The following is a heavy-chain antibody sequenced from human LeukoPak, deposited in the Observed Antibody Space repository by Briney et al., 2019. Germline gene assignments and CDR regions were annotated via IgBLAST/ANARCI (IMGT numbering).Heavy chain of an antibody. J-gene: IGHJ4*02. CDR2: INPSGGST. CDR3: ARYSSGGSCYSDS. V-gene: IGHV1-46*01. D-gene: IGHD2-15*01. CDR1: GYTFTSYY. Sequence: GASVKVSCKASGYTFTSYYMHWVRQAPGQGLEWMGIINPSGGSTSYAQKFQGRVTMTRDTSTRTVYMELSSLRSEETAVYHCARYSSGGSCYSDSLLQGTLVTVSP.